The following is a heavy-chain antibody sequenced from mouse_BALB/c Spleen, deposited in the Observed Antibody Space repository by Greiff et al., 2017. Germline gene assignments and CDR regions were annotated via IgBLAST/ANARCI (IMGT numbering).Heavy chain of an antibody. CDR1: GYTFTSYW. CDR3: ARSGLGRAMDY. D-gene: IGHD4-1*01. CDR2: INPSTGYT. Sequence: VQLQQSGAELAKPGASVKMSCKASGYTFTSYWMHWVKQRPGQGLEWIGYINPSTGYTEYNQKFKDKATLTADKSSSTAYMQLSSLTSEDSAVYYCARSGLGRAMDYWGQGTSVTVSS. V-gene: IGHV1-7*01. J-gene: IGHJ4*01.